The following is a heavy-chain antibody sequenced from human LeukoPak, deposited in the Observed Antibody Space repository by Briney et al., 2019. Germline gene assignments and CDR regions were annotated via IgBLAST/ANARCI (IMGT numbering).Heavy chain of an antibody. J-gene: IGHJ4*02. CDR3: ARHGATRFLEWLLNLDY. CDR2: IYHSGST. V-gene: IGHV4-38-2*01. D-gene: IGHD3-3*01. Sequence: PSETLSLTCAVSGYSISSGYYWGWIRQPPGKGLEWIGSIYHSGSTYYNPSLKSRVTISVDTSKNQFSLKLSSVTAADTAVYYCARHGATRFLEWLLNLDYWGQGTLVTVSS. CDR1: GYSISSGYY.